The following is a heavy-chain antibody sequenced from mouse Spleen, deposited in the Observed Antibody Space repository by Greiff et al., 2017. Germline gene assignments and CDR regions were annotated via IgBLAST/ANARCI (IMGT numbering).Heavy chain of an antibody. J-gene: IGHJ3*01. CDR2: INPSNGGT. Sequence: QVQLQQSGTELVKPGASVKLSCKASGYTFTSYWMHWVKQRPGQGLEWIGNINPSNGGTNYNEKFKSKATLTVDKSSSTAYMQLSSLTSEDSAVYYCASYDYDVPFLAYWGQGTLVTVSA. D-gene: IGHD2-4*01. CDR3: ASYDYDVPFLAY. CDR1: GYTFTSYW. V-gene: IGHV1-53*01.